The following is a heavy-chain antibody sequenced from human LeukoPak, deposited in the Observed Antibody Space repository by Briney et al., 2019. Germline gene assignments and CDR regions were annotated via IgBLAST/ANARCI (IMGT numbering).Heavy chain of an antibody. Sequence: PGGSLRLSCAASGFTFSSYAMSWVRQAPGKGLEWVSAISGSGGSTYYADSVKGRFTISRDNSKNTLYLQMSSLRAEDTAVYYCAKHGSGSYYYFDYWGQGTLVTVSS. V-gene: IGHV3-23*01. J-gene: IGHJ4*02. CDR1: GFTFSSYA. D-gene: IGHD3-10*01. CDR3: AKHGSGSYYYFDY. CDR2: ISGSGGST.